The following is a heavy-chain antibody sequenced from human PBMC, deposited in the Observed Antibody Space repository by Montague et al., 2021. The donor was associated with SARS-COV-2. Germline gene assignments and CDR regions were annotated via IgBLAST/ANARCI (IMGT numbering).Heavy chain of an antibody. V-gene: IGHV3-33*01. CDR2: IWYDGSNK. CDR1: GFTFSSYG. J-gene: IGHJ4*02. Sequence: SLRLSGAASGFTFSSYGMHWVRQAPGKGLEWVAAIWYDGSNKYYADSVKGRFTISRDNSKNTLYLQMNSLRAEDTAVYYCAGDFGVAARLAHDYWGQGTLVTVSS. D-gene: IGHD6-6*01. CDR3: AGDFGVAARLAHDY.